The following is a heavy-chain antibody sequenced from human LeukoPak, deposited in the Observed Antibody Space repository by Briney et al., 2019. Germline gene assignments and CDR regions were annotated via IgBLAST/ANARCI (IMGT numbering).Heavy chain of an antibody. J-gene: IGHJ4*02. CDR2: FDPEDGET. Sequence: GASVKVSCKVSGYTLTELSMHWVRQAPGKGLEWMGGFDPEDGETIYAQKFQGRVTMTEDTSTDTAYMELSSLRSEGTAVYYCATVGSYDSSGYYPLWGQGTLVTVSS. D-gene: IGHD3-22*01. CDR3: ATVGSYDSSGYYPL. CDR1: GYTLTELS. V-gene: IGHV1-24*01.